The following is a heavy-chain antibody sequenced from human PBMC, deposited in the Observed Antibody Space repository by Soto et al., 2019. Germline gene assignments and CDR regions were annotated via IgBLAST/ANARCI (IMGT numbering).Heavy chain of an antibody. Sequence: EVQLVESGGGLVQPGRSLRLSCAASGFTFDDYAMHWVRQVPGKGLEWVSGISGSGAATYYADSVKGRFTISRDNSKNTLYLQMNSLRAEDTALYYCAKDGGIVLVPAAIGISWFDPWGQGTLVTVSS. CDR1: GFTFDDYA. CDR2: ISGSGAAT. D-gene: IGHD2-2*01. V-gene: IGHV3-23*04. CDR3: AKDGGIVLVPAAIGISWFDP. J-gene: IGHJ5*02.